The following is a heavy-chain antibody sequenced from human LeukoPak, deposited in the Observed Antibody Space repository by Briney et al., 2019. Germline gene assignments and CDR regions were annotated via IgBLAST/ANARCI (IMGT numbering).Heavy chain of an antibody. CDR1: GGSISSYY. Sequence: SETLSLTCTVSGGSISSYYWSWIRQPPGKGLEWIGYIYYSGSTNYNPSLKSRVTMSVDTSKNQFSLKLSSVTAADTAVYYCARDVGSYTYYFDYWGQGTLVTVSS. V-gene: IGHV4-59*12. D-gene: IGHD3-10*01. J-gene: IGHJ4*02. CDR2: IYYSGST. CDR3: ARDVGSYTYYFDY.